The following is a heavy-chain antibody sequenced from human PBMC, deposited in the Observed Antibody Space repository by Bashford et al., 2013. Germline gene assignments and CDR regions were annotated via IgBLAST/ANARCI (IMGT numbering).Heavy chain of an antibody. J-gene: IGHJ4*02. Sequence: WIRQPPGKGLEWVGRIGNKAYSSTTEYAASVKGRFIVSRDDSRNSLYLQMNSLKTEDTAVYYCARVGYSSPVDYWGQGTLVTVSS. V-gene: IGHV3-72*01. CDR3: ARVGYSSPVDY. D-gene: IGHD6-19*01. CDR2: IGNKAYSSTT.